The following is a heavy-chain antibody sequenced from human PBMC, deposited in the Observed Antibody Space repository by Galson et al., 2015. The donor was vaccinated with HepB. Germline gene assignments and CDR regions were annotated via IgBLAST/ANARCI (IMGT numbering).Heavy chain of an antibody. Sequence: SLRLSCAASGFTFSSYGMHWVRQAPGKGLEWVAVIWYDGSNKYYADSVKGRFTISRDNSKNTLYLQMNSLRAEDTAVYYCARDAKDYYDSSGYYICYYYYGMDVWGQGTTVTVSS. CDR2: IWYDGSNK. D-gene: IGHD3-22*01. V-gene: IGHV3-33*01. CDR1: GFTFSSYG. CDR3: ARDAKDYYDSSGYYICYYYYGMDV. J-gene: IGHJ6*02.